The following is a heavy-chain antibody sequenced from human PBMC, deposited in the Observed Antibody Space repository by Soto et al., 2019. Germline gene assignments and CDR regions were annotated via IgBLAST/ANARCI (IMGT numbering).Heavy chain of an antibody. CDR2: IYSSGST. J-gene: IGHJ3*01. D-gene: IGHD2-2*01. Sequence: QVQLQESGPGLVKPSETLSLTCTVSGGSISSYYWSWIRQSAGKGLELIGRIYSSGSTNYTHSLKSRVTMSVDTPKNQVSLELSSVTAADTAMYYCARERTYQLSGDPALALWGQGTMVTASS. V-gene: IGHV4-4*07. CDR1: GGSISSYY. CDR3: ARERTYQLSGDPALAL.